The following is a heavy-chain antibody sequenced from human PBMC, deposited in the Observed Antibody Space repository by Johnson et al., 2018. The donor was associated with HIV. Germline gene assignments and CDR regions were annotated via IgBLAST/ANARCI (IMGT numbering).Heavy chain of an antibody. CDR3: ARANSGGTSSDAFDI. J-gene: IGHJ3*02. V-gene: IGHV3-13*01. D-gene: IGHD6-25*01. CDR2: IGTDGDS. CDR1: GFTFSSYA. Sequence: VQLVESGGGLVQPGGSLRLSCAASGFTFSSYAMHWVRQAIGKGLEWVSAIGTDGDSYCPAHAEGGFTISRENAKNSLYLRMNSLRAEDTAVYYCARANSGGTSSDAFDIWGQGTMVTVSS.